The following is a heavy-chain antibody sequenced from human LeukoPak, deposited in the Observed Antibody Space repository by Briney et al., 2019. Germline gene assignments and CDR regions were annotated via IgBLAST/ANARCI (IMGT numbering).Heavy chain of an antibody. CDR2: IKQDGSEK. V-gene: IGHV3-7*01. J-gene: IGHJ4*02. CDR3: ARVGHCSSTSCYTEYYDY. D-gene: IGHD2-2*02. CDR1: GSTFSSYW. Sequence: PGGSLRLSCAASGSTFSSYWMSWVRQAPGKGLEWVANIKQDGSEKYYVDSVKGRFTISRDNAKNSLYLQMNSLRAEDTAVYYCARVGHCSSTSCYTEYYDYWGQGTLVTVSS.